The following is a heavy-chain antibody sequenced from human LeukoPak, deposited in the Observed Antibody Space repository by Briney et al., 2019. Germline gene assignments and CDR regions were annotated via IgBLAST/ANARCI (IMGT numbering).Heavy chain of an antibody. Sequence: SDTLSLTCSVSGYSISSNDWWACIRQPPGKGLEWIGYIYYSGSTYYNPYNPSLTSQVNMSVDKSKNQFSLKLDSVTEIDTAMYYCARSQAVAANRRALDSWGQGTMVTDCS. V-gene: IGHV4-28*01. CDR1: GYSISSNDW. D-gene: IGHD6-19*01. J-gene: IGHJ3*02. CDR2: IYYSGST. CDR3: ARSQAVAANRRALDS.